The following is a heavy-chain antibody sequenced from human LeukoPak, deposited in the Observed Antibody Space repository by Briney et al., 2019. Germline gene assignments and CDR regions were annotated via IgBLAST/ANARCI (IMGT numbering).Heavy chain of an antibody. CDR1: GGSISSYY. D-gene: IGHD6-19*01. CDR2: IYYSGST. V-gene: IGHV4-59*01. Sequence: SETLSLTCTVSGGSISSYYWSWIRQPPGKGLEWIGYIYYSGSTKYNPSLKSRVTISVDTSKNQFSLNLSSVTAADTAVYYCARVLPYSSGWGVDYWGQGTLVTVSS. CDR3: ARVLPYSSGWGVDY. J-gene: IGHJ4*02.